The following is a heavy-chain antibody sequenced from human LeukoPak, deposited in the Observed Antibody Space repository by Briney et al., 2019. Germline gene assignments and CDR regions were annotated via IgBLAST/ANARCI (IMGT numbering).Heavy chain of an antibody. Sequence: VASVKLSLNSSGYTFTSYGNSWVRQPPGQGLEWMGGISAYYGNTNYAQKLQGRVTITTDTSTNKAYMQLKSLRSDDTAVYYCAREAPDNWNSPSLDYWGQGTLVTVSS. CDR3: AREAPDNWNSPSLDY. CDR2: ISAYYGNT. CDR1: GYTFTSYG. J-gene: IGHJ4*02. V-gene: IGHV1-18*01. D-gene: IGHD1-7*01.